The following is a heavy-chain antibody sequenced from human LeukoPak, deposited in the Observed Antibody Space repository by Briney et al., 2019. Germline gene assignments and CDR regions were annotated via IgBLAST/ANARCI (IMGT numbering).Heavy chain of an antibody. V-gene: IGHV3-48*01. Sequence: GGSLRLSCAASGFTFSTYSMNWLGQAPGKGLEWVSYISGSSGTIYYADSVKGRFTISRDNAKNSLYLQMDSLRAEDTAVYYCARRSEFGVLYYMDVWGKGTTVTVS. CDR3: ARRSEFGVLYYMDV. CDR2: ISGSSGTI. J-gene: IGHJ6*03. CDR1: GFTFSTYS. D-gene: IGHD3-16*01.